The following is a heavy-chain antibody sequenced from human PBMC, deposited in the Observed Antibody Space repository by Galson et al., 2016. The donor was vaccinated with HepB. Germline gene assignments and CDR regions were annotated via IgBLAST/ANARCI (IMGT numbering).Heavy chain of an antibody. Sequence: SVKVSCKASGYTFNTYGVAWVRQAPGQGLEWMGWINGYNDDSKYAQKFQGRLSLTIGTSTKTAYMELRSLRSDDTAMYYCARETMIRADNWGQGTLVTVSS. CDR2: INGYNDDS. J-gene: IGHJ4*02. D-gene: IGHD3-10*01. CDR1: GYTFNTYG. CDR3: ARETMIRADN. V-gene: IGHV1-18*01.